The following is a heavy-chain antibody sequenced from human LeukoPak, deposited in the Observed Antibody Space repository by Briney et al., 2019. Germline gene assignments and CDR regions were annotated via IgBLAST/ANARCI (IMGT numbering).Heavy chain of an antibody. CDR2: IYHSGST. J-gene: IGHJ4*02. CDR3: ARVGLGLDY. CDR1: GGSISSYY. Sequence: SETLSLTCTVSGGSISSYYWSWIRQPPGKGLEWIGYIYHSGSTNYNPSLKSRVTISVDTSKNQFSLKLSSVTAADTAVYYCARVGLGLDYWGQGTLVTVSS. V-gene: IGHV4-59*01. D-gene: IGHD3/OR15-3a*01.